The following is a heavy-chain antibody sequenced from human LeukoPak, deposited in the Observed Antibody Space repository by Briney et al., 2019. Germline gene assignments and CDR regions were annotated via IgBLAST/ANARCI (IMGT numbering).Heavy chain of an antibody. V-gene: IGHV3-7*01. Sequence: GALRLSFAASRFTLSCYWMNWVRQAPGKGLEWVANINLGGSAKLYVDSVKGRFTISRDNAKNSLDLQMNSLKVEDTAVCYCAAWGKYNYWGQGTLVTVSS. CDR3: AAWGKYNY. CDR1: RFTLSCYW. D-gene: IGHD7-27*01. CDR2: INLGGSAK. J-gene: IGHJ4*02.